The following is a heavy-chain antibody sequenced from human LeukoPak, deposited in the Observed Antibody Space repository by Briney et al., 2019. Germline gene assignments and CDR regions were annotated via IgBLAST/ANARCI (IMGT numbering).Heavy chain of an antibody. CDR1: GXTFSTYA. J-gene: IGHJ4*02. V-gene: IGHV3-23*01. CDR2: ISGSGGST. Sequence: QPGGSLRVSCAASGXTFSTYAMSWVRQAPGKGQEWVSAISGSGGSTYYADSVKGRFTISRDNSKNTLYLQMNSLRAEDTAVYYCAKEGYRYGYAIDYWGQGTLVTVSS. CDR3: AKEGYRYGYAIDY. D-gene: IGHD5-18*01.